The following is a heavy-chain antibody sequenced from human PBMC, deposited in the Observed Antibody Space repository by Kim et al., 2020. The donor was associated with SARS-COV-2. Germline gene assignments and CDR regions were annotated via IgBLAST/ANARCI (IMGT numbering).Heavy chain of an antibody. CDR2: INHSGST. CDR3: ARGRSSGWYMGSFYGMDV. Sequence: SETLSLTCAVYGGSFSGYYWSWIRQPPGKGLEWIGEINHSGSTNYNPSLKSRVTISVDTSKNQFSLKLSSVTAADTAVYYCARGRSSGWYMGSFYGMDVWGQGTTVTVSS. D-gene: IGHD6-19*01. CDR1: GGSFSGYY. V-gene: IGHV4-34*01. J-gene: IGHJ6*02.